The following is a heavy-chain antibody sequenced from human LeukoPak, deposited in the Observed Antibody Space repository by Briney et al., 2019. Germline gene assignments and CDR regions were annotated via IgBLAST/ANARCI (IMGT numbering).Heavy chain of an antibody. Sequence: GGSLRLSCAVSGFTFNNYWMMWVRQAPGKGLEWVANIREDGSEKNYVDSVKGRFTISRDNAKISLYLQMNSLRVADTAVYYCATDRKVGTWDPRFDYWGQGTLVTVSA. D-gene: IGHD4-23*01. CDR2: IREDGSEK. CDR1: GFTFNNYW. CDR3: ATDRKVGTWDPRFDY. V-gene: IGHV3-7*01. J-gene: IGHJ4*02.